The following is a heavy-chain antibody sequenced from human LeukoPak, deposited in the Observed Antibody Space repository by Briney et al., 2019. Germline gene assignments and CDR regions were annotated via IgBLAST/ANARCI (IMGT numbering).Heavy chain of an antibody. D-gene: IGHD6-19*01. CDR1: GGSISSDSYY. CDR3: ASLAVAGLSEGY. CDR2: IYYSGGT. Sequence: SETLSLTCTVSGGSISSDSYYWAWIRQPPGKGLEWIASIYYSGGTYYNPSLKSRVTISVDTSRNQFSLKLSSATAADTAVYYCASLAVAGLSEGYWGQGTLVIVSS. V-gene: IGHV4-39*01. J-gene: IGHJ4*02.